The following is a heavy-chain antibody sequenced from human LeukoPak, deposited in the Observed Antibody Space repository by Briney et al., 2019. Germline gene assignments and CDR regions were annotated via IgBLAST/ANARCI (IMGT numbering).Heavy chain of an antibody. CDR2: IYYSGST. J-gene: IGHJ3*02. CDR3: ARVYDFWSGYDYAFDI. V-gene: IGHV4-30-4*08. Sequence: PSQTLSLTCTVSGGSISSGDYYWSWIRQPPGKGLEWIGYIYYSGSTYYNPSLKSRVTISVDTSKNQFSLKLSSVTAADTAVYYCARVYDFWSGYDYAFDIWGQGTMVTVSS. CDR1: GGSISSGDYY. D-gene: IGHD3-3*01.